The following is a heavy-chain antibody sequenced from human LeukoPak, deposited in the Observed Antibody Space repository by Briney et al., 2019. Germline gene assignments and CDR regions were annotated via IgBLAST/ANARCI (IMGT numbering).Heavy chain of an antibody. Sequence: SVKVPCKXSGYTFTRYYIHWLRQAPGQGLQWMGRINPNSGSTNYAQNFQGRVTMTRDTSNSTAYMELSSLSSDDTDVYYCAREKESVAGRELDYWGQGTLVTVSS. V-gene: IGHV1-2*05. D-gene: IGHD6-19*01. CDR2: INPNSGST. CDR3: AREKESVAGRELDY. J-gene: IGHJ4*02. CDR1: GYTFTRYY.